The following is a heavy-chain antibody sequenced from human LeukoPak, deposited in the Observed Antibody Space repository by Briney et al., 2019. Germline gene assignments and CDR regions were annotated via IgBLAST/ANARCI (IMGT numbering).Heavy chain of an antibody. J-gene: IGHJ6*02. Sequence: SETLSLTCTVSGGSISSSSYYWGWIRQPPGKGLEWIGSIYYSGSTYYNPSLKSRVTISVDTSKNQFSLKLSSVTAADTAVYYCARDRIYDSSGYLQVYYYGMDVWGQGTTVTVSS. CDR3: ARDRIYDSSGYLQVYYYGMDV. CDR2: IYYSGST. CDR1: GGSISSSSYY. D-gene: IGHD3-22*01. V-gene: IGHV4-39*07.